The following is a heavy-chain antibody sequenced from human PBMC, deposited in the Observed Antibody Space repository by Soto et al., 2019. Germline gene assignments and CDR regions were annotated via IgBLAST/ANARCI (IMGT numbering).Heavy chain of an antibody. V-gene: IGHV3-30-3*01. Sequence: GGSLRRSCAASTFTLTYYSMHWVRQAPGKGLEWVATISYDGSNKHYTNSVKGRFTISRDNSETILYLQMNSLRAEDTAVYYCARDRGYQSHYYYGMDVWGQGTTVTVSS. D-gene: IGHD2-2*01. CDR3: ARDRGYQSHYYYGMDV. CDR1: TFTLTYYS. CDR2: ISYDGSNK. J-gene: IGHJ6*02.